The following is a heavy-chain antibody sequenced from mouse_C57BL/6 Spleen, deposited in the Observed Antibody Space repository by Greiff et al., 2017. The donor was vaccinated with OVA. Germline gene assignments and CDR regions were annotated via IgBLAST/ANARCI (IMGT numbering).Heavy chain of an antibody. CDR3: AKKGGYYDYDDAMDY. CDR2: IWRGGST. J-gene: IGHJ4*01. V-gene: IGHV2-5*01. D-gene: IGHD2-4*01. Sequence: VKLMESGPGLVQPSQSLSITCTVSGFSLTSYGVHWVRQSPGKGLEWLGVIWRGGSTDYNAAFMSRLSITKDNSKSQVFFKMNSLQADDTAIYYCAKKGGYYDYDDAMDYWGQGTSVTVSS. CDR1: GFSLTSYG.